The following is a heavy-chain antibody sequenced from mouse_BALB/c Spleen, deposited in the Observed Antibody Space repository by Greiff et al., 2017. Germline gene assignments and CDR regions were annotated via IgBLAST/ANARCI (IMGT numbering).Heavy chain of an antibody. CDR1: GYTFTEYI. CDR3: ARHEEAYYRYGGAWFAY. J-gene: IGHJ3*01. CDR2: FYPGSGSI. V-gene: IGHV1-62-2*01. Sequence: QVQLQQSGAELVKPGASVKLSCKASGYTFTEYIIHWVKQRSGQGLEWIGWFYPGSGSIKYNEKFKDKATLTADKSSSTVYMELSRLTSEDSAVYFCARHEEAYYRYGGAWFAYWGQGTLVTVAA. D-gene: IGHD2-14*01.